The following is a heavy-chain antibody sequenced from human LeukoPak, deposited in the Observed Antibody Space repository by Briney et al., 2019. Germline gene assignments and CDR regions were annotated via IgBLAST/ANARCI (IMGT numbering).Heavy chain of an antibody. CDR2: ISYDGSNK. D-gene: IGHD5-24*01. CDR3: AREEKVEMGAFDI. Sequence: GGSLRLSCAASGFTFSSYAMHWVRQAPGKGLEWVAVISYDGSNKYYADSVKGRFTISRDNSKNTLYLQINSLRAGDTAVYYCAREEKVEMGAFDIWGQGTMVTVSS. CDR1: GFTFSSYA. J-gene: IGHJ3*02. V-gene: IGHV3-30-3*01.